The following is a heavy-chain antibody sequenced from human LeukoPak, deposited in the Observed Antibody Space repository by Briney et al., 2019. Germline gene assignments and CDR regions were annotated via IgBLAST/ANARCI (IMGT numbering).Heavy chain of an antibody. CDR2: ISSSSSYI. CDR3: ARVRLSRDYYDSSGYYYPDY. J-gene: IGHJ4*02. Sequence: PGGSLRLSCAASGFTFSSYSMNWVRQAPGKGLEWVSSISSSSSYIYYADSVKGRFTIFRDNAKNSLYLQMNSLRAEDTAVYYCARVRLSRDYYDSSGYYYPDYWGQGTLVTVSS. V-gene: IGHV3-21*01. CDR1: GFTFSSYS. D-gene: IGHD3-22*01.